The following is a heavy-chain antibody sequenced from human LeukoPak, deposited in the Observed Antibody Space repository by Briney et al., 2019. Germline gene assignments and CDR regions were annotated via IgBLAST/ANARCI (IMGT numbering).Heavy chain of an antibody. CDR2: IDHSGST. D-gene: IGHD3-3*01. J-gene: IGHJ4*02. Sequence: PSETLSLTCTVSGYSISSGYYWGWIRQPPGKGLEWTGSIDHSGSTYYNPSLKSRVTISVDTSKNQFSLKLSSVTAADTAVYYCARGISWGGYYRFDYWGQGTLVTVSS. CDR1: GYSISSGYY. V-gene: IGHV4-38-2*02. CDR3: ARGISWGGYYRFDY.